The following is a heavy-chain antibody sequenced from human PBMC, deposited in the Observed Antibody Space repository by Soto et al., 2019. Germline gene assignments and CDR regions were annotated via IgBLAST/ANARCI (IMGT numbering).Heavy chain of an antibody. CDR1: GFTFNTYS. Sequence: VQLEESGGGVVQPGRSLRLSCEASGFTFNTYSMHWVRQPPGKGLEWLAAIWYDGTQKYYADSVKGRFIISRDNSKKALDLEMNSLRAEDTAVYYCARAGGTTVTGLWHFDSWGQGTLVTVSS. CDR3: ARAGGTTVTGLWHFDS. J-gene: IGHJ4*02. V-gene: IGHV3-33*01. D-gene: IGHD4-17*01. CDR2: IWYDGTQK.